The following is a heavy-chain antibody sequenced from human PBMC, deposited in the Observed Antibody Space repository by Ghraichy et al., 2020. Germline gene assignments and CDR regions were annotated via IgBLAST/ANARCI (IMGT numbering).Heavy chain of an antibody. Sequence: GESLNISCAASGFTFSSYAMHWVRQAPGKGLEWVAVISYDGSNKYYADSVKGRFTISRDNSKNTLYLQMNSLRAEDTAVYYCARDATVAHDYWGQGSLVTVSS. J-gene: IGHJ4*02. V-gene: IGHV3-30*04. CDR2: ISYDGSNK. CDR3: ARDATVAHDY. D-gene: IGHD6-19*01. CDR1: GFTFSSYA.